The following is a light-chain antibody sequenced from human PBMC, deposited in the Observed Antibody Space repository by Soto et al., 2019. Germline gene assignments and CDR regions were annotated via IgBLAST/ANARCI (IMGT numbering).Light chain of an antibody. J-gene: IGLJ1*01. Sequence: QSALTQPAPVAGSPGQSSTISCTGASSDVGSYNYVSWYQQYPGKAPKLMLFEVSARPSGVSNRFSGSKSGNTASLTISGLQAEDEADYYCSSYTSSSSLVFGTGTKVTVL. CDR1: SSDVGSYNY. CDR2: EVS. CDR3: SSYTSSSSLV. V-gene: IGLV2-14*01.